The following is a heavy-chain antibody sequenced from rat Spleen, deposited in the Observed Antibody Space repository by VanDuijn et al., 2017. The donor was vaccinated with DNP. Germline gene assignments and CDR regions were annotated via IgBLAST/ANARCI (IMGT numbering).Heavy chain of an antibody. D-gene: IGHD1-11*01. CDR1: VYSITSNY. V-gene: IGHV3-1*01. CDR2: INYSGNT. Sequence: EVQLQESGPGLVKPSQSLSLTCSVTVYSITSNYWAWIRKFPGNKMEWMGYINYSGNTAYNPSLRSRISITRDTSKNQFFLQLNSVTTEDTATYYCARGLNYGGYIYSWYFDFWGPGTMVTVSS. J-gene: IGHJ1*01. CDR3: ARGLNYGGYIYSWYFDF.